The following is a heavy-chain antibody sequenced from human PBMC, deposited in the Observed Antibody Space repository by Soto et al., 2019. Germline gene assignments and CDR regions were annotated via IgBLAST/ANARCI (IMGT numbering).Heavy chain of an antibody. CDR2: IYYTGST. CDR1: GGSISSYY. CDR3: ATLAGTTGYYFDS. D-gene: IGHD3-9*01. V-gene: IGHV4-59*08. Sequence: SETLSLTCAVSGGSISSYYWSWIRQPPGKGLEWIGYIYYTGSTNYNPSLKSRVTISVDTSKNQFSLRLRSVTAADTALYYCATLAGTTGYYFDSWGQGTLVTVSS. J-gene: IGHJ4*02.